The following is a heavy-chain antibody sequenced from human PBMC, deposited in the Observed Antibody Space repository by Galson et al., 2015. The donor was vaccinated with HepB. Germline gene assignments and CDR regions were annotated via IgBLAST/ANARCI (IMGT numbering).Heavy chain of an antibody. J-gene: IGHJ4*02. CDR1: W. CDR2: IKQDGSEK. V-gene: IGHV3-7*03. CDR3: ARGSSSSGYY. Sequence: WMSWVRQAPGKGLEWVANIKQDGSEKYYVDSVKGRFTISRDNAKNSLYLQMNSLKAEDTAVYYCARGSSSSGYYWGQGTLVTVSS. D-gene: IGHD6-6*01.